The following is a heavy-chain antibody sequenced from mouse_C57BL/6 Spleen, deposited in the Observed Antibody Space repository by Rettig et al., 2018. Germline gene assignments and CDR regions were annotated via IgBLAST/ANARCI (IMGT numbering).Heavy chain of an antibody. D-gene: IGHD4-1*01. J-gene: IGHJ4*01. CDR1: GYTFTSYW. CDR3: ARTQGTGNAMDY. CDR2: IDPSDRYT. V-gene: IGHV1-50*01. Sequence: GYTFTSYWMQWVKQRPGQGLEWIGEIDPSDRYTNYNQKFKGKATLTVDTSSSTAYMQLSSLTSEDSAVYYCARTQGTGNAMDYWGQGTSVTVSS.